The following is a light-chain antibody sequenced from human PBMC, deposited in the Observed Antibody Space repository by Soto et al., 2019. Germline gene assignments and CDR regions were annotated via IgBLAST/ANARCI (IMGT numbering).Light chain of an antibody. CDR3: QQRSNWPWT. J-gene: IGKJ1*01. CDR2: DAS. Sequence: EIVLTQSPATLSLSPGERATLSCRASQSVGSYLAWYQQKPGQAPRLLIYDASNRATGIPARFSGRGSGTDFILTISSLEPEDFAVYYCQQRSNWPWTFGQGTKVDIK. V-gene: IGKV3-11*01. CDR1: QSVGSY.